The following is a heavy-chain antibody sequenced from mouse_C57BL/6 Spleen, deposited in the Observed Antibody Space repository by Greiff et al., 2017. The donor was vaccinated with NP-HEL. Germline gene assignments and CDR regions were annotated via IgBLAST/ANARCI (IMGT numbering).Heavy chain of an antibody. J-gene: IGHJ4*01. Sequence: EVQVVESGAELVKPGASVKLSCTASGFNIKDYYMHWVKQRTEQGLEWIGRIDPEDGETKYAPKFQGKATITADTSSNTAYLQLSSLTSEDTAVYYCARGEDDGYYVGAMDYWGQGTSVTVSS. D-gene: IGHD2-3*01. CDR1: GFNIKDYY. CDR2: IDPEDGET. CDR3: ARGEDDGYYVGAMDY. V-gene: IGHV14-2*01.